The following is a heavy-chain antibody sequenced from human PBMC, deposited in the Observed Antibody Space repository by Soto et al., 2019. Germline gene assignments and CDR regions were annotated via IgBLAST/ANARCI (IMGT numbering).Heavy chain of an antibody. J-gene: IGHJ4*02. Sequence: ASVKVPCKASGYTFTNHHINWVRQAPGQGLEWIGWMNTHTNATHYAEVFEGRVSLTSDTSISTAYLQLNSLRTDDTAVYYCVREAITNFLLCLAHWGQGTLVTVSS. CDR3: VREAITNFLLCLAH. CDR1: GYTFTNHH. D-gene: IGHD3-16*01. V-gene: IGHV1-8*02. CDR2: MNTHTNAT.